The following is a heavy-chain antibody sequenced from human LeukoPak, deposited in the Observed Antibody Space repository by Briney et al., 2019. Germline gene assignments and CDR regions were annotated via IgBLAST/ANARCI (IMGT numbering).Heavy chain of an antibody. CDR2: ISWNSGSI. Sequence: SLRLSCAASGFTFDDYAMHWVRQAPGKGLEWVSGISWNSGSIGYADSVKGRFTISRDNAKNSLYLQMNSLRAEDTALYYCARKASLVYDFWSGYYPDYFDYWGQGTLVTVSS. J-gene: IGHJ4*02. D-gene: IGHD3-3*01. CDR1: GFTFDDYA. CDR3: ARKASLVYDFWSGYYPDYFDY. V-gene: IGHV3-9*01.